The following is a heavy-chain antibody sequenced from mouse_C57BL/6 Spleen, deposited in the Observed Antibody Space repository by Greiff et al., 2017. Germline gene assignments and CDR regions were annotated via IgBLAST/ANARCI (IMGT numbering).Heavy chain of an antibody. Sequence: QVQLQQPGAELVKPGASVKLSCKASGYTFTSYWMHWVKQRPGQGLEWIGMIHPNSGSTNYNEKFKSKATLTVDKSSSTAYMQLISLTSEDSAVYDCAREGDCYAFAYWGQGTLVTVSA. CDR1: GYTFTSYW. D-gene: IGHD2-3*01. CDR2: IHPNSGST. CDR3: AREGDCYAFAY. V-gene: IGHV1-64*01. J-gene: IGHJ3*01.